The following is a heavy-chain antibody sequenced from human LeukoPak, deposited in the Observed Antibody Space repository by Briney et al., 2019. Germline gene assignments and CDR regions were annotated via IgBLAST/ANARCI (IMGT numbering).Heavy chain of an antibody. D-gene: IGHD2-2*01. CDR3: ARSIVVVPAATRTDAFDI. CDR2: INHSGST. CDR1: GYSISSGYY. V-gene: IGHV4-38-2*02. Sequence: SETLSLTCTVSGYSISSGYYWSWIRPPPGKGLEWIGEINHSGSTNYNPSLKSRVTISVDTSKNQFFLKLSSVTAADTAVYYCARSIVVVPAATRTDAFDIWGQGTMVTVS. J-gene: IGHJ3*02.